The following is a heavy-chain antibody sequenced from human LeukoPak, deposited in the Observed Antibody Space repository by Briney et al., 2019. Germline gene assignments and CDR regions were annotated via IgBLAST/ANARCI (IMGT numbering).Heavy chain of an antibody. CDR3: ARGPYDYVWGSYRPQYYFDY. Sequence: SETLSLTCAVYGGSFSGYYWSWIRQPPGKGLEWIGEINHSGSTNYNPSLKSQVTISVDTSKNQFSLKLSSVTAADTAVYYCARGPYDYVWGSYRPQYYFDYWGQGTLVTVSS. J-gene: IGHJ4*02. CDR1: GGSFSGYY. CDR2: INHSGST. V-gene: IGHV4-34*01. D-gene: IGHD3-16*02.